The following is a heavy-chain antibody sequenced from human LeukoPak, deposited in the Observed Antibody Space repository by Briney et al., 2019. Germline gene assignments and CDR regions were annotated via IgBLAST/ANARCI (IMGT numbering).Heavy chain of an antibody. D-gene: IGHD3-10*02. V-gene: IGHV3-21*01. CDR2: ISTSSSYI. CDR3: ARGTMFPYYFDY. Sequence: GGSLRLSCAASGFTFSRYTMKWVRQAPGKGLEWVSFISTSSSYIYYADSVKGRFTISRDNAKNSLYLKMNSLRVEDTAVYYCARGTMFPYYFDYWGQGTLVTVSS. J-gene: IGHJ4*02. CDR1: GFTFSRYT.